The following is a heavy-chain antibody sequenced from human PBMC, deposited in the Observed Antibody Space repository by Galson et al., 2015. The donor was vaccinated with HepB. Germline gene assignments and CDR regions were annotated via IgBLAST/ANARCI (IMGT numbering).Heavy chain of an antibody. Sequence: ETLSLTCAVYGGSFSGYYWSWIRQPPGKGLEWIGEINHSGSTNYNPSLKSRVTISVDTSKNQFSLKLSSVTAADTAVYYCARGLRGYSGYDSREHYYFDYWGQGTLVTVSS. V-gene: IGHV4-34*01. J-gene: IGHJ4*02. CDR1: GGSFSGYY. CDR3: ARGLRGYSGYDSREHYYFDY. CDR2: INHSGST. D-gene: IGHD5-12*01.